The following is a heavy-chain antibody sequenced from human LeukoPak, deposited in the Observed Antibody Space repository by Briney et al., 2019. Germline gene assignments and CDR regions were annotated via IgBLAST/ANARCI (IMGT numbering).Heavy chain of an antibody. Sequence: PGRSLRLSCAASGFTFSDYYMNWIRLAPGKGLEWVAHISSAGNTVYYADSVNGRFTNSRDNAKESLYLQMNSLRAEDTAVYYCTRGVFSDLWGQGTLVTVSS. CDR3: TRGVFSDL. V-gene: IGHV3-11*01. J-gene: IGHJ4*02. D-gene: IGHD2/OR15-2a*01. CDR1: GFTFSDYY. CDR2: ISSAGNTV.